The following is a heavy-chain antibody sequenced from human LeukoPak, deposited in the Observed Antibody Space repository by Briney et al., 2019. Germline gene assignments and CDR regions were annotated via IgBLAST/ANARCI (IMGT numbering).Heavy chain of an antibody. Sequence: GGSLRLSCAASGFTFSSYAMSWVRQAPGKGLEWVSAISGSGGSTYYADSVKGRFTISRDNAKNSLYLQMNSLRAEDTAVYYCAREGRDSSSWYIRPFDYWGQGTLVTVSS. D-gene: IGHD6-13*01. CDR2: ISGSGGST. CDR3: AREGRDSSSWYIRPFDY. V-gene: IGHV3-23*01. J-gene: IGHJ4*02. CDR1: GFTFSSYA.